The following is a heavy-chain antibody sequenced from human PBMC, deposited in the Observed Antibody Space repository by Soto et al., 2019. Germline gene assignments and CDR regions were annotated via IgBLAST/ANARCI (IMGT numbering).Heavy chain of an antibody. CDR3: ARDSGGYSYGYYYGMDV. J-gene: IGHJ6*02. CDR2: IIPIFGTA. D-gene: IGHD5-18*01. V-gene: IGHV1-69*13. CDR1: GYTFTSYD. Sequence: ASVKVSCKASGYTFTSYDINWVRQAPGQGLEWMGGIIPIFGTANYAQKFQGRVTITADESTSTAYMELSSLRSEDTAVYYCARDSGGYSYGYYYGMDVWGQGTTVTVSS.